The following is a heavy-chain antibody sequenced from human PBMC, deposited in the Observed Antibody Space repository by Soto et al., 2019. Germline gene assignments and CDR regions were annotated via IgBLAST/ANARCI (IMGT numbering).Heavy chain of an antibody. D-gene: IGHD3-22*01. CDR1: GFSFGDYA. V-gene: IGHV3-49*04. Sequence: PGGSMRLSCTTSGFSFGDYAMTWVRQAPGKGLEWVGCIRNPGYGGTTVYATSVKGRFIISRGDSMSSAYLQLDSLKVDDSAVYYCVRGGFGYYGPWGQGTLVTVSS. J-gene: IGHJ5*02. CDR3: VRGGFGYYGP. CDR2: IRNPGYGGTT.